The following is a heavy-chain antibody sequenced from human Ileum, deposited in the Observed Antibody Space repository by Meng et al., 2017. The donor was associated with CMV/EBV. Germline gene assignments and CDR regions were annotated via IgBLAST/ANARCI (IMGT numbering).Heavy chain of an antibody. Sequence: ASVKVSCKASGYTFTGYYMHWVRQAPGQGLEWMGWINPNSGGTNYAQKFQGRVTMTRDTSISTAYMELSRLRSDATAVYYCARRIPFIVVVPAANSRGRGGMDVWGQGTMVTVSS. CDR2: INPNSGGT. V-gene: IGHV1-2*02. CDR1: GYTFTGYY. D-gene: IGHD2-2*01. J-gene: IGHJ6*02. CDR3: ARRIPFIVVVPAANSRGRGGMDV.